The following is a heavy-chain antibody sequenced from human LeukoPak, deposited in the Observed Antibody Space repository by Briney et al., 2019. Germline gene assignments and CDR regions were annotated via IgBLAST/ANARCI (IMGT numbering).Heavy chain of an antibody. Sequence: SETLSLTCTVSGGSISSGGYYWSWIRQHPGKGLEWIGYIYYSGSTNDNPSLKSRITMSVDTSKNQFSLKLSSVTAADTAVYYCARGGYCSGGSCPFDYWGQGTLVTVSS. D-gene: IGHD2-15*01. CDR3: ARGGYCSGGSCPFDY. CDR2: IYYSGST. CDR1: GGSISSGGYY. J-gene: IGHJ4*02. V-gene: IGHV4-31*03.